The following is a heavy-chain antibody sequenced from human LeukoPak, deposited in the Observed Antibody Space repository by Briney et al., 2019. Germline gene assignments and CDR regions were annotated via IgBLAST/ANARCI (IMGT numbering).Heavy chain of an antibody. CDR1: GGSISSGGYS. J-gene: IGHJ5*02. V-gene: IGHV4-30-4*07. D-gene: IGHD4-11*01. CDR2: IYYSGST. CDR3: ARMTTGVLRFDP. Sequence: PSETLSLTCTVSGGSISSGGYSWSWIRQPPGKGLEWIGYIYYSGSTYYNPSLKSRVTLSVDTSKNQFSLKLSSVTAADTAVYYCARMTTGVLRFDPWGQGTLVTVSS.